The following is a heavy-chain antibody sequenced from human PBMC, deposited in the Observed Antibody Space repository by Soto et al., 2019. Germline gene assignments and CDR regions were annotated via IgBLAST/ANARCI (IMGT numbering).Heavy chain of an antibody. CDR2: IHYSGST. D-gene: IGHD3-9*01. Sequence: PSETLSLTCTVSGGSVSSGSYYWSWIRQPPGKGLEWIGNIHYSGSTNYNPSLKSRVTISVDTSKNQFSLKLSSVPAADTAVYYCARGTDDILTGYPNVNYYYYGMDVWGQGTTVTVSS. V-gene: IGHV4-61*01. CDR1: GGSVSSGSYY. J-gene: IGHJ6*02. CDR3: ARGTDDILTGYPNVNYYYYGMDV.